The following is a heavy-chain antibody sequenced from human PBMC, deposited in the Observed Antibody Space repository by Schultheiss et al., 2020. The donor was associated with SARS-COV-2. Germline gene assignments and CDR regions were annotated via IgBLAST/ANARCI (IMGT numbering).Heavy chain of an antibody. CDR3: AGSPSVGGAP. J-gene: IGHJ5*02. CDR1: GFTFSSYA. D-gene: IGHD2-2*01. V-gene: IGHV3-64*01. Sequence: GGSLRLSCAASGFTFSSYAMHWVRQAPGKGLEYVSAISSNGGSTYYANSVKGRFTISRDNSKNTLYLQMGSLRAEDMAVYYCAGSPSVGGAPWGQGTLVTVAS. CDR2: ISSNGGST.